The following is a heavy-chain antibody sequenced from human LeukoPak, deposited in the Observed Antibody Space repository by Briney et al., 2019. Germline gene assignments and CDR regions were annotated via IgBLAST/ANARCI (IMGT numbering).Heavy chain of an antibody. CDR3: ARDFLWGSYRSFDD. D-gene: IGHD3-16*02. Sequence: GGSLRLSCAASGFIFSDYYMSWVRQAPGKGLEWVANIKQDGSERKYVDSVMGRFTISRDNAKNSLYLQMNSLRAEDTAVYYCARDFLWGSYRSFDDWGQGTLVTVSS. CDR2: IKQDGSER. V-gene: IGHV3-7*01. CDR1: GFIFSDYY. J-gene: IGHJ4*02.